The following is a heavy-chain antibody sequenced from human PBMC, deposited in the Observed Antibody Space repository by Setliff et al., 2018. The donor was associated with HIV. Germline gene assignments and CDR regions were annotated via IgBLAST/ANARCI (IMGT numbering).Heavy chain of an antibody. CDR3: VGDDNSWFWSYF. CDR1: GHSISEGSC. Sequence: PSETLSLTCTVAGHSISEGSCWGWIRQTPGKGLEWIGTFSHSGTTYYNPSLESRVTISVHTSQNQFSLKLNSVTAADTAVYYCVGDDNSWFWSYFWGQGTLVTVSS. CDR2: FSHSGTT. D-gene: IGHD6-13*01. V-gene: IGHV4-38-2*02. J-gene: IGHJ4*02.